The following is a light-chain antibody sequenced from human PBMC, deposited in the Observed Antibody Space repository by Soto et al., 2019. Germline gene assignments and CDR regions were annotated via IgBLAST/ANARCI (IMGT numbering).Light chain of an antibody. V-gene: IGKV1-33*01. Sequence: DIQMTQSPSSLSASVGDRVTITCQASQGINKSLNWYQLKPGKAPRLLIFAASSVETGVPSRFSGSGSGTHFTFTIDSLQAEDLATYYCQQYEDLPLTFGGGTTVEI. CDR3: QQYEDLPLT. CDR2: AAS. CDR1: QGINKS. J-gene: IGKJ4*01.